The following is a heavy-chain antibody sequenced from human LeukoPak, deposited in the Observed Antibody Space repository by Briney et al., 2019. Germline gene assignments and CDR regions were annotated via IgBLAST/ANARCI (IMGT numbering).Heavy chain of an antibody. J-gene: IGHJ4*02. V-gene: IGHV5-51*01. CDR3: ARHAGWLLYEGFDY. CDR1: GSRFTSYW. CDR2: IYPGDSDT. Sequence: GASLQISCEGAGSRFTSYWIGWVRQLPGKGLEWMGIIYPGDSDTRYSPSFQGQVTISADKSISTAYLQWSSLKASDTAMYYCARHAGWLLYEGFDYWGQGTLVTVSS. D-gene: IGHD3-9*01.